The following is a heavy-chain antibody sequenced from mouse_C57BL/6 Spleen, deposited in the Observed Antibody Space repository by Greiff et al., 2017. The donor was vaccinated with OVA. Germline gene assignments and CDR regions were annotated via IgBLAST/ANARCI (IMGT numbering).Heavy chain of an antibody. CDR2: INPSTGGT. Sequence: EVQLQQSGPELVKPGASVKISCKASGYSFTGYYMNWVKQSPEKSLEWIGEINPSTGGTTYNQKFKAKATLTVDKSSSTAYMQLKSLTSEDSAVYYCARSDGYYYFDYWGQGTTLTVSS. CDR1: GYSFTGYY. J-gene: IGHJ2*01. D-gene: IGHD2-3*01. CDR3: ARSDGYYYFDY. V-gene: IGHV1-42*01.